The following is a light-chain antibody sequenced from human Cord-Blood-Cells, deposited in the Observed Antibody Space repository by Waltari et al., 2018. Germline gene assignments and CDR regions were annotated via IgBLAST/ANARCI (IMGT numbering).Light chain of an antibody. CDR1: SSDVGGYNY. V-gene: IGLV2-8*01. CDR2: EVS. CDR3: SSYAGSNNYV. Sequence: QSALTQPPSASGSPGQSVTISCTGTSSDVGGYNYVSWYQHHPGKAPKLMIYEVSKRPSWVPDRFSGSKSGNTASLTVSGLQAEDEADYYCSSYAGSNNYVFGTGTKVTVL. J-gene: IGLJ1*01.